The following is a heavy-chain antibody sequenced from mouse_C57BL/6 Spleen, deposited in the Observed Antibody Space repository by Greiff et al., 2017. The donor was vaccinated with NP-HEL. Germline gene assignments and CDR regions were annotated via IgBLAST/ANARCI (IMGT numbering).Heavy chain of an antibody. J-gene: IGHJ1*03. CDR2: IDPSDSET. Sequence: QVQLKQPGAELVRPGSSVKLSCKASGYTFTSYWMHWVKQRPIQGLEWIGNIDPSDSETHYNQKFKDKATLTVDKSSSTAYMQLSSLTSEDSAVYYCAKGTTVVATTDWYFDVWGTGTTVTVSS. CDR3: AKGTTVVATTDWYFDV. D-gene: IGHD1-1*01. V-gene: IGHV1-52*01. CDR1: GYTFTSYW.